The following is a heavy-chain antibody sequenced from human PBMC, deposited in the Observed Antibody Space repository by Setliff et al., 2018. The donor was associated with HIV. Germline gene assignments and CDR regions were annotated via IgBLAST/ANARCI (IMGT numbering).Heavy chain of an antibody. Sequence: PSETLSLTCTVSGVSISAYYWNWIRQSPGKGLEWIGFGYYSGTTNYNPSLKSRVTISVDTSKNQFSLQLSSVTAADTAVYYCARDATVTTGDAFDIWGQGTMVTVSS. CDR3: ARDATVTTGDAFDI. D-gene: IGHD4-17*01. CDR1: GVSISAYY. V-gene: IGHV4-4*08. J-gene: IGHJ3*02. CDR2: GYYSGTT.